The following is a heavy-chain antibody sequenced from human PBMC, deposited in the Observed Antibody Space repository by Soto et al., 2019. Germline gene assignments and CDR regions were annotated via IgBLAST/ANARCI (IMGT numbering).Heavy chain of an antibody. Sequence: SETLSLTCAVYGGSLSDYYWSWIRQPPGKGLEWIGESTTYNPSLKSRVTISVDTSKNQFSLKLSSVTAADTAVYYCAREGRYCSSTSCYGWWFDPWGQGTLVTVSS. V-gene: IGHV4-34*01. CDR3: AREGRYCSSTSCYGWWFDP. D-gene: IGHD2-2*01. CDR2: ST. CDR1: GGSLSDYY. J-gene: IGHJ5*02.